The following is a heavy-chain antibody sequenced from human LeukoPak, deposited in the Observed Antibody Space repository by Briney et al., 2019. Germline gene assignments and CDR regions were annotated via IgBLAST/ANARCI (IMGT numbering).Heavy chain of an antibody. CDR2: ISYDGSNK. V-gene: IGHV3-30*18. CDR1: GFTFSSYG. D-gene: IGHD3-22*01. Sequence: PGGSLRLSCAASGFTFSSYGMHWVRLAPGKGLEWVAVISYDGSNKYYADSVKGRFTISRDNSKNTLYLQMNSLRAEDTAVYYCAKERLSSGYSYWGQGTLVTVSS. CDR3: AKERLSSGYSY. J-gene: IGHJ4*02.